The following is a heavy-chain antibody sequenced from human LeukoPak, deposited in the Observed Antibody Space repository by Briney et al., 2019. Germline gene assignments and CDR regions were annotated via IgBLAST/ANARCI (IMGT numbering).Heavy chain of an antibody. Sequence: GGSLRLSCAASGFTFSSYAMSWVRQAPGKGLEWVSAISGSGGSTYYADSVKGRFTISRDNSKNTLCLQMNSLRAEDTAVYYCAKDLRVATPSYYFDYWGQGTLVTVSS. CDR3: AKDLRVATPSYYFDY. CDR2: ISGSGGST. V-gene: IGHV3-23*01. CDR1: GFTFSSYA. J-gene: IGHJ4*02. D-gene: IGHD5-12*01.